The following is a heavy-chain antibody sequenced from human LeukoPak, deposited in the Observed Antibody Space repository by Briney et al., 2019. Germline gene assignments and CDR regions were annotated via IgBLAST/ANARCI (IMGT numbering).Heavy chain of an antibody. V-gene: IGHV3-23*01. CDR1: GFTISSIA. D-gene: IGHD1-7*01. J-gene: IGHJ4*02. CDR2: ISGSGGST. CDR3: ARTNWNYAHFDY. Sequence: GGTLTLSCAATGFTISSIAMSWDPPGPGQGLDWVSSISGSGGSTYYPDSVKGRFTISRDNSKNTLYLQMNSLRAEDTAVYYCARTNWNYAHFDYWGQGTLVTVSS.